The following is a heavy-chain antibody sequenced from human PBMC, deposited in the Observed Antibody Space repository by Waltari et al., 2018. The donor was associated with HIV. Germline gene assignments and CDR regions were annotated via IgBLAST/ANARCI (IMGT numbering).Heavy chain of an antibody. D-gene: IGHD3-9*01. J-gene: IGHJ1*01. CDR2: TPYDGSDE. V-gene: IGHV3-30*02. CDR1: GFNFSSFG. CDR3: ATDFKARGLEPSFLDS. Sequence: VRLVESGGGVIQPGGSLRLSCVASGFNFSSFGLPWVRQVPGKGLDWVAFTPYDGSDEYYVESVKGRFTISKDNSRSFLTLQMNSLRPEDTAIYFCATDFKARGLEPSFLDSWGQGTLVTVSS.